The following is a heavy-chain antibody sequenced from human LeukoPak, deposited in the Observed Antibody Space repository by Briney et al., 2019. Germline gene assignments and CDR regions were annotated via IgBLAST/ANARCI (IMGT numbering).Heavy chain of an antibody. V-gene: IGHV3-30-3*01. CDR3: ARDRLSHMVRGVMTY. Sequence: GRSLRLSCAASGFTFSSYAMHWVRQAPGKGLEWVAVISYDGSNKYYADSVKGRFTISRDTSKNTLYLQMNSLRAEDTAVYYCARDRLSHMVRGVMTYWGQGTLVTVSS. D-gene: IGHD3-10*01. CDR2: ISYDGSNK. CDR1: GFTFSSYA. J-gene: IGHJ4*02.